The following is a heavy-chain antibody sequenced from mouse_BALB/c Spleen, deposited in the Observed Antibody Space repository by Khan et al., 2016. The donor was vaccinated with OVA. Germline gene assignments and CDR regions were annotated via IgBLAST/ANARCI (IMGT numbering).Heavy chain of an antibody. D-gene: IGHD1-1*02. J-gene: IGHJ4*01. Sequence: EVELVESGPGLVKPSQSLSLTCTVTGYSITSDYAWNWIRQFPGNKLEWMGYISSSGSTNYNPPLKSRISINRDTSKNQFLLQLNSVTTEDTATYYCARGGTRYNYGMGYWGQGTSVTVSS. CDR2: ISSSGST. V-gene: IGHV3-2*02. CDR3: ARGGTRYNYGMGY. CDR1: GYSITSDYA.